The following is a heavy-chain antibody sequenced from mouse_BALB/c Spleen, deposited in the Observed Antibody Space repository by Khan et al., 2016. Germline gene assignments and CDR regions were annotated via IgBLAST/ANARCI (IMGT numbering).Heavy chain of an antibody. CDR2: FNPNSVGT. J-gene: IGHJ3*01. CDR1: GYTFTDYT. V-gene: IGHV1-18*01. CDR3: ARGWFPY. Sequence: VQLQQSGPELVKPGASVKISCKTSGYTFTDYTMHWVKQSHGKSLDWIGNFNPNSVGTNYNQKFKGKATLTVDKSSSTAYMELRSLTSEDSAVYYCARGWFPYWGQGTLVTVSA.